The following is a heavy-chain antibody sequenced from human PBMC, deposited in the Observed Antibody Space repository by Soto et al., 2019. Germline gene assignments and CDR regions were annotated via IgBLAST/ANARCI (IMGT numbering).Heavy chain of an antibody. Sequence: GGSLRLSCAASGFTFSSYAMSWVRQAPGKGLEWVSAISGSGGSTYYADSVKGRFTISRDNSKNTLYLQMNSLRAEDTAVYYCARGRVPAAMTPYYYYYYMDVWGKGTTVTVSS. CDR2: ISGSGGST. V-gene: IGHV3-23*01. CDR1: GFTFSSYA. D-gene: IGHD2-2*01. CDR3: ARGRVPAAMTPYYYYYYMDV. J-gene: IGHJ6*03.